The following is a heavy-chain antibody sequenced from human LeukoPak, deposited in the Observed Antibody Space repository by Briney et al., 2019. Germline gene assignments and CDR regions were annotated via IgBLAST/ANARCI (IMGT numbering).Heavy chain of an antibody. V-gene: IGHV4-4*09. CDR3: ARHHPSANDAFDI. CDR1: GGSISSYY. Sequence: PSETLSLTCTVSGGSISSYYWSWTRQPPGKGLEWIGYIYTSGSTNYNPSLKSRVTISVDTSKNQFSLKLSSVTAADTAVYYCARHHPSANDAFDIWGQGTMVTVSS. CDR2: IYTSGST. J-gene: IGHJ3*02.